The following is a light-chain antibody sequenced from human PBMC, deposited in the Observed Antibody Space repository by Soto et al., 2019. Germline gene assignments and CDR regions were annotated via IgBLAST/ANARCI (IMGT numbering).Light chain of an antibody. Sequence: QSVLTQSSSASASLGASGTLTFTLSSGHSSYIIAWHQQQPGKAPRYLMKLEVSGSYNKGSGVPDRFSGSSSGADRYLTISNLQFEDEADYYCETWDSNTRVFGGGTQLNVL. CDR3: ETWDSNTRV. J-gene: IGLJ2*01. CDR1: SGHSSYI. CDR2: LEVSGSY. V-gene: IGLV4-60*02.